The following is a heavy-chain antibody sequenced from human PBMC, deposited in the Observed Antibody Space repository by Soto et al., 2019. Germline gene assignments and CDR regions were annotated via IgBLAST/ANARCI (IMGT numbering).Heavy chain of an antibody. J-gene: IGHJ5*02. CDR1: GYTFTSYD. Sequence: QVQLVQSGAEVKKPGASVKVSCKASGYTFTSYDISWVRQAPGQGLEWMGWISTYNGNTNYAQKLQGRVTMTTDTSTRTAYMELRSLRSDDTAVYYCARGFRVAATRWWFDPGGQGTLVTVSS. CDR2: ISTYNGNT. D-gene: IGHD2-15*01. V-gene: IGHV1-18*01. CDR3: ARGFRVAATRWWFDP.